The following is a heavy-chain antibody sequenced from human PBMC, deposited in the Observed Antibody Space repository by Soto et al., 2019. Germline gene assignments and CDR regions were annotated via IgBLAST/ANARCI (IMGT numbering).Heavy chain of an antibody. Sequence: EVQLVESGGDLVKPGGSLRLSGLTSGFRFSSAGMSWVRQAPGKGLEWVGRIKSKTDGGARDYAAPVKGRFSISRDDSKNTLYLQMNSLRAEDTAVYYCVEGWNDFWGQGTLVTVSS. V-gene: IGHV3-15*01. CDR1: GFRFSSAG. J-gene: IGHJ4*02. CDR3: VEGWNDF. CDR2: IKSKTDGGAR. D-gene: IGHD1-1*01.